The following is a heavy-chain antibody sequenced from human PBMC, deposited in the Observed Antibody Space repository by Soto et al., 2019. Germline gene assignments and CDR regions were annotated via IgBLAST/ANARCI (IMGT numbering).Heavy chain of an antibody. CDR2: INPSGGST. Sequence: QVQLVQSGAEVKKPGASVKLSCKSSEYTFTDYYIHWVRQAPGQGREWMGLINPSGGSTSYAQKLQGRVTMTRDTSTSTGYMELSSLRSEDTAVYYCATAAYSTSWYDFWGQGTLVTVSS. CDR1: EYTFTDYY. D-gene: IGHD6-13*01. V-gene: IGHV1-46*04. J-gene: IGHJ5*01. CDR3: ATAAYSTSWYDF.